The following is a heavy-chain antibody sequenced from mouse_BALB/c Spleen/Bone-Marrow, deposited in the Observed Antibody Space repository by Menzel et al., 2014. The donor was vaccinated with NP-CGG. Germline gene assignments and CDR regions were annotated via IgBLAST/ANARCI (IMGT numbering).Heavy chain of an antibody. Sequence: EVMLVASGGGLVQPGGSLKLSCAASGFDFSRSWMSWVRQAPGKGLQWIGEINPESNTINYTPSLKDKFIISRDNAKNTLYLQMSKVRSEDTALYCCARLGYYGWFAYWGQGTLVTVSA. CDR3: ARLGYYGWFAY. J-gene: IGHJ3*01. CDR1: GFDFSRSW. CDR2: INPESNTI. D-gene: IGHD2-3*01. V-gene: IGHV4-1*02.